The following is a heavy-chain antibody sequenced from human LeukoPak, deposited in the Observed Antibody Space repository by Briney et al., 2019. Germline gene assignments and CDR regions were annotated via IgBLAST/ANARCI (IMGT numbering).Heavy chain of an antibody. CDR2: IYHSGST. D-gene: IGHD5-24*01. V-gene: IGHV4-4*02. CDR1: GGSISGSNW. CDR3: ASRDPRDRWLHPGWVAFDI. Sequence: PSETLSLTCAVSGGSISGSNWWSWVRQPPGKGLEWIGQIYHSGSTNYNPSLKSRVAISVDKSKNQFSLNLNSVTAADTAVYYCASRDPRDRWLHPGWVAFDIWGQGTMVTVSS. J-gene: IGHJ3*02.